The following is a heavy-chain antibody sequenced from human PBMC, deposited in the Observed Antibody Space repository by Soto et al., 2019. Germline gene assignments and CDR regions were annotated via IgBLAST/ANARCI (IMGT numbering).Heavy chain of an antibody. CDR3: AREAAAYYYDSSGSYYFDY. D-gene: IGHD3-22*01. CDR2: IIPIFGTA. J-gene: IGHJ4*02. Sequence: QVQLVQSGAEVKKPGSSVKVSCKASGGTFSSYAISWVRQAPGQGLEWMGGIIPIFGTANFAQKFQGRVTITADESTSTAEMELSSPRSEDTAVYYCAREAAAYYYDSSGSYYFDYWGQGTLVPVSS. V-gene: IGHV1-69*01. CDR1: GGTFSSYA.